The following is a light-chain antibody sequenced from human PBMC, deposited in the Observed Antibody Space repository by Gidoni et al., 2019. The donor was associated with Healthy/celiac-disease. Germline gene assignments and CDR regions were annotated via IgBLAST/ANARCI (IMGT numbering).Light chain of an antibody. V-gene: IGLV1-44*01. CDR3: AAWDDSLNGPV. CDR1: SSNIGSNT. CDR2: SNN. Sequence: QSVLTQPPSASGNPGQRVTISCSGSSSNIGSNTVNWYQQLPGTAPKLLIYSNNQRPSGVPDRFSGSKSGTSASLAISGFQSEDEADYYCAAWDDSLNGPVFGGGTKLTVL. J-gene: IGLJ2*01.